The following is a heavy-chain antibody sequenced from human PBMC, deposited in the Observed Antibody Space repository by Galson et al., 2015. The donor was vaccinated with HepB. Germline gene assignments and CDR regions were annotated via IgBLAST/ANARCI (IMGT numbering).Heavy chain of an antibody. CDR1: GFTFSSYS. CDR2: ISSSGGAI. D-gene: IGHD1-7*01. Sequence: SLRLSCAASGFTFSSYSMNWVRQAPGKGLEWVSYISSSGGAIYYADSVKGRFTFSRDNAKNSLYLQMNSLRAEDTAVYYCARERELTLWGQGTLVTVSP. J-gene: IGHJ1*01. V-gene: IGHV3-48*01. CDR3: ARERELTL.